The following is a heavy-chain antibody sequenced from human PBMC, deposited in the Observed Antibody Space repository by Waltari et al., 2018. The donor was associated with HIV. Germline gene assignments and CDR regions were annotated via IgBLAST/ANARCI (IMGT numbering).Heavy chain of an antibody. V-gene: IGHV4-34*02. D-gene: IGHD2-21*02. CDR1: CGSFTGHY. J-gene: IGHJ2*01. CDR3: ARGPRPSTVTAPGWYFDL. Sequence: QVDLQQRGTGLLKPAVPLSRTSAVYCGSFTGHYRSSLRETPGEGLQWIGEMNDGGKSNYNPTLKSRAVMTIDPSKKQFSLKLKSVTAADTGVYYCARGPRPSTVTAPGWYFDLWGRGTLVTVSS. CDR2: MNDGGKS.